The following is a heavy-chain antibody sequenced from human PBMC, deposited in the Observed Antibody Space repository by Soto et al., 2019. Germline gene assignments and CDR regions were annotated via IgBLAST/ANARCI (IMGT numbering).Heavy chain of an antibody. CDR1: GFTFSSYA. V-gene: IGHV3-23*01. CDR3: AKARVPYRGDYYGMDV. CDR2: ISGSGGST. D-gene: IGHD3-10*01. J-gene: IGHJ6*02. Sequence: EVQLLESGGGLVQPGGPLRLSCAASGFTFSSYAMSWVRQAPGKGLEWVSAISGSGGSTYYADSVKGRFTISRDNSKNTLYLQMNSLRAEDTAVYYCAKARVPYRGDYYGMDVWGQGTTVTVSS.